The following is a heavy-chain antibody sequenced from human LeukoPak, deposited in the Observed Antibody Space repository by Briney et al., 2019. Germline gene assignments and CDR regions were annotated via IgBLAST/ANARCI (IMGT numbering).Heavy chain of an antibody. D-gene: IGHD1-26*01. CDR1: GYTFTGYY. V-gene: IGHV1-2*02. CDR2: INPNSGGT. CDR3: ARGGVGADYYYYYYMDV. Sequence: GASVKVSCKASGYTFTGYYMHWVRQAPGQGLEWMGWINPNSGGTNYAQKSQGRVTMTRDTSISTAYMELSRLRSDDTAVYYCARGGVGADYYYYYYMDVWGKGTTVTVSS. J-gene: IGHJ6*03.